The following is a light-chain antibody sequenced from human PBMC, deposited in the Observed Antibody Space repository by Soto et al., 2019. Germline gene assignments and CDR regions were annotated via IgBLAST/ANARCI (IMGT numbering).Light chain of an antibody. V-gene: IGKV3-11*01. J-gene: IGKJ1*01. Sequence: EIVLTQSPATLSLSPGERATLPCRASQSVSNSLAWYQQKPGQAPRLLIYDASNRATGVPARFSGSGSETEFTLTISSLQSEDFAVYYCQQYNNWPPWTFGQGTKVDIK. CDR2: DAS. CDR3: QQYNNWPPWT. CDR1: QSVSNS.